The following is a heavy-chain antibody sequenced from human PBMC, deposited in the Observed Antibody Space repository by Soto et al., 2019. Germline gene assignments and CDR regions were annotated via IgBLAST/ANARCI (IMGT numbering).Heavy chain of an antibody. CDR1: GYTFTSYG. V-gene: IGHV1-18*01. J-gene: IGHJ4*02. CDR2: ISAYNCNT. D-gene: IGHD5-18*01. Sequence: QVQLVQSGAEVKKPVASVKVSCKASGYTFTSYGISWVRQAPGQGLVWMGWISAYNCNTNYAQKLKGRVSMTTDTSTSTAYMELRSLSSDATAVYYCARTFGYSYGVDYWGQGTLVTVSS. CDR3: ARTFGYSYGVDY.